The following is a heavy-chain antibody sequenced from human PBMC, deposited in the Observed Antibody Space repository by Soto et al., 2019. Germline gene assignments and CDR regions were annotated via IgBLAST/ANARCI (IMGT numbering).Heavy chain of an antibody. Sequence: QMQLVQSGAEVKKPGASVKVSCKASGYTFTRHYIHWVRQAPGQGLEWMEIINSSGGHTYYSQKFQGRVALISGTSTSTVYMELSSLRSEDTAVYYCARDLLAAGSDALDIWGQGTRVTVSS. J-gene: IGHJ3*02. CDR2: INSSGGHT. CDR3: ARDLLAAGSDALDI. V-gene: IGHV1-46*01. CDR1: GYTFTRHY. D-gene: IGHD6-13*01.